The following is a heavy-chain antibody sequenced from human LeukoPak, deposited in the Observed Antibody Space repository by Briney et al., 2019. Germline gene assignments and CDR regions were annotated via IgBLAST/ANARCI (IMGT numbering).Heavy chain of an antibody. D-gene: IGHD3-10*01. Sequence: SETLSLTCTVSGGSISSSSYYWGWIRQPPGKGLEWIGYIFYSGSTDYNPSLKSRVIISVDTSKNQFSLKLSSVTAADTAVYYCASSMVRGVIAFDYWGQGTLVTVSS. CDR3: ASSMVRGVIAFDY. J-gene: IGHJ4*02. CDR1: GGSISSSSYY. CDR2: IFYSGST. V-gene: IGHV4-39*07.